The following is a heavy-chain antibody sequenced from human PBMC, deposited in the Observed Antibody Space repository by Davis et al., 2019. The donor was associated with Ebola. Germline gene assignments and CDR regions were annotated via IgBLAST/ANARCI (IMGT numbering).Heavy chain of an antibody. CDR2: IKTDGTEG. CDR3: AKDRGSSGWYPIDY. V-gene: IGHV3-7*03. J-gene: IGHJ4*02. Sequence: GGSLRLSCAASGFTFSRYWMSWVRQAPGKGLEWVANIKTDGTEGYYADSVKGRFTISRDNSKSTLYLQMNSLRAEDTAVYYCAKDRGSSGWYPIDYWGQGTLVTVSS. D-gene: IGHD6-19*01. CDR1: GFTFSRYW.